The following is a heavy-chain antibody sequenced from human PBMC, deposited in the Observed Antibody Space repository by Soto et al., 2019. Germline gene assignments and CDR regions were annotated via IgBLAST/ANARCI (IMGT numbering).Heavy chain of an antibody. Sequence: QVQLVQSGAEVKKPGSSVKVSCKASGGSFTRYTFNWVRQAPGQGLEWMGRIIPVLGIANNAQKFQRRLTITADTTTSTAYMELSSLRSEDTAVYFCASEGASGDRAFDLWGHGTMVTVSS. CDR2: IIPVLGIA. J-gene: IGHJ3*01. D-gene: IGHD3-10*01. CDR1: GGSFTRYT. V-gene: IGHV1-69*02. CDR3: ASEGASGDRAFDL.